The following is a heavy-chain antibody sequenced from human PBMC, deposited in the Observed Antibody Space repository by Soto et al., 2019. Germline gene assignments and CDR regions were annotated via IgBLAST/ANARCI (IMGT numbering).Heavy chain of an antibody. CDR1: GGTFSSYA. Sequence: SVKVSCKASGGTFSSYAISWVRQAPGQGLEWMGGIIPIFGTANYAQKFQGRVTITADEPTSTAYMELSSLRSEDTAVYYCARDPSDYGDYASYNWFDPWGQGTLVTVSS. CDR3: ARDPSDYGDYASYNWFDP. D-gene: IGHD4-17*01. V-gene: IGHV1-69*13. CDR2: IIPIFGTA. J-gene: IGHJ5*02.